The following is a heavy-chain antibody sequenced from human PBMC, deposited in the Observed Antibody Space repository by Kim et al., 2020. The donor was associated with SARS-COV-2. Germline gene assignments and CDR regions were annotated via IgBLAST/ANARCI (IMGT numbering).Heavy chain of an antibody. Sequence: SETLSLTCAVYGGSFSGYYWSWIRQPPGKGLEWIGEINHSGSTNYNPSLKSRVTISVDTSKNQFSLKLSSVTAADTAVYYCARDGRDEPFGVVNGVVDYWGQGTLVTVSS. J-gene: IGHJ4*02. CDR3: ARDGRDEPFGVVNGVVDY. CDR2: INHSGST. CDR1: GGSFSGYY. D-gene: IGHD3-3*01. V-gene: IGHV4-34*01.